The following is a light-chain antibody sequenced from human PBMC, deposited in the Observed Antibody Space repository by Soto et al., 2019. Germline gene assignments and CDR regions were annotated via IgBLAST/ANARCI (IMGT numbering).Light chain of an antibody. CDR1: TGAVTSGYY. J-gene: IGLJ2*01. V-gene: IGLV7-43*01. CDR2: SIS. Sequence: QAVVTQEPSLTVSPGGTVTLTCASSTGAVTSGYYPNWFQQKPVQAPRALIYSISNKHSWTPARFSGSLLGGKAALTLSGVQPEDEAEYYCLLYYGGAQVFGGGTKLTVL. CDR3: LLYYGGAQV.